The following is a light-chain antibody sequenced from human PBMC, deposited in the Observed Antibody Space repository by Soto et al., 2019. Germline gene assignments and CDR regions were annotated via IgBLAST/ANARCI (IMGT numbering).Light chain of an antibody. CDR2: EVS. CDR1: SSDVGGYNY. J-gene: IGLJ2*01. Sequence: SALTQPASVSGSPGQSITISCTGTSSDVGGYNYVSWYQQHPGKAPKLMIYEVSNRPSGVSNHFSGSKSGNTASLTISGRQAEEEADYYCSSYTSSSTPVVFGGGTKLTVL. V-gene: IGLV2-14*01. CDR3: SSYTSSSTPVV.